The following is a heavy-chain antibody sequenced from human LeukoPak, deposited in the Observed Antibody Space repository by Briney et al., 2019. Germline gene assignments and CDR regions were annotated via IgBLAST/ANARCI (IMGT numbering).Heavy chain of an antibody. CDR2: ISNPSSTI. CDR3: ARDSAMVILYYYYYMDV. J-gene: IGHJ6*03. Sequence: GGSLRLSCDASGFIFSDYYMSWIRQAPGKGLEWISSISNPSSTIYYADSVKGRFTISRDNAKNSLYLQMNSLRAEDTAVYYCARDSAMVILYYYYYMDVWGKGTTVTVSS. V-gene: IGHV3-11*04. CDR1: GFIFSDYY. D-gene: IGHD5-18*01.